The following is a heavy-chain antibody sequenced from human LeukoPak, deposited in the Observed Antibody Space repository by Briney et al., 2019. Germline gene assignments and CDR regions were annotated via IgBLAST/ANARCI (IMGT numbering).Heavy chain of an antibody. Sequence: QAGGSLRLSCEASGLTFSNYWMSWVRQTPGKGLEWVASISRGGSEKYQADCVKGRFTISRDNAQNSLYLQMNGLRAEDTAVYFCARGHYGLEVWGQGVLATFSS. CDR3: ARGHYGLEV. D-gene: IGHD3-16*01. CDR1: GLTFSNYW. V-gene: IGHV3-7*01. CDR2: ISRGGSEK. J-gene: IGHJ4*02.